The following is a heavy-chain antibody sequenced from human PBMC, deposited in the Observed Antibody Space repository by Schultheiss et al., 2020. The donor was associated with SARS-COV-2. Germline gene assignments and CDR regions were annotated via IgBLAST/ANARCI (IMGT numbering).Heavy chain of an antibody. J-gene: IGHJ4*02. CDR3: AHTRHYGDYGPYYFDY. Sequence: SGPTLVKPTQTLTLTCTFSGFSLSTSGVGVGWIRQPPGKALEWLALIYWDDDKRYSPSLKSRLTITKDTSKNQVVLTMTNMDPVDTATYYCAHTRHYGDYGPYYFDYWGQGTRVTVSS. CDR1: GFSLSTSGVG. V-gene: IGHV2-5*02. D-gene: IGHD4-17*01. CDR2: IYWDDDK.